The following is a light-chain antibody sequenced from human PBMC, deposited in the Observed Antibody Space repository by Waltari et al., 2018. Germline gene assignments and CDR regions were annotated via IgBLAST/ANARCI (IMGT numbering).Light chain of an antibody. CDR2: AAS. Sequence: DIQMTQSPSSMSASVGDRVTITCRAGQGLSSWLAWYQQKPGKAPQLLIYAASSLQSGVPSRFSGSGSETEFTLTINNLQPEDFATYYCQQAKSFPSFGGGTKVEIK. J-gene: IGKJ4*02. CDR1: QGLSSW. CDR3: QQAKSFPS. V-gene: IGKV1D-12*01.